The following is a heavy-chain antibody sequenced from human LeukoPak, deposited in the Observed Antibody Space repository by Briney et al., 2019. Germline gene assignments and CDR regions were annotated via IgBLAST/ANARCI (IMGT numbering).Heavy chain of an antibody. J-gene: IGHJ4*02. CDR1: GFTFSSYS. Sequence: GGSLRLSCAASGFTFSSYSMNWVRQAPGKGLEWVSSISSSSSYIYYADSVKGRFTISRDNAKNSLYLQMNSLRAEDTAVYYCARAAAAGTYGVDYWGQGTLATVSS. CDR2: ISSSSSYI. CDR3: ARAAAAGTYGVDY. V-gene: IGHV3-21*01. D-gene: IGHD6-13*01.